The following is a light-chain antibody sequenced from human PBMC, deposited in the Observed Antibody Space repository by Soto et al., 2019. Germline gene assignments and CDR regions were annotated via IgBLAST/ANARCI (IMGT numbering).Light chain of an antibody. V-gene: IGLV2-14*01. CDR3: SSYTTRSTVV. J-gene: IGLJ2*01. Sequence: QSALTQPASVSGSPGQSIAISCTGTSSDVGGYNYVSWYQQHPGKAPKLMIYDVSVRPSGVSDRFSGSKSDNTASLTISGLQAEDEAHYYCSSYTTRSTVVFGGGTQLTVL. CDR2: DVS. CDR1: SSDVGGYNY.